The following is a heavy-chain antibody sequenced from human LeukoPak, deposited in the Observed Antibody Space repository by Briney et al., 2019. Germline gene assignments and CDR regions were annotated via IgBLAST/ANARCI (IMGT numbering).Heavy chain of an antibody. CDR1: GGSFSGYY. D-gene: IGHD2-2*01. CDR2: INHSGST. V-gene: IGHV4-34*01. Sequence: PSEALSLTCAVYGGSFSGYYWSWIRQPPGKGLEWIGEINHSGSTNYNPSLKSRVTISVDTSKNQFSLKLSSVTAADTAVYYCAGRGYCSSTSCYPHYFGVRYFDYWGQGTLVTVSS. CDR3: AGRGYCSSTSCYPHYFGVRYFDY. J-gene: IGHJ4*02.